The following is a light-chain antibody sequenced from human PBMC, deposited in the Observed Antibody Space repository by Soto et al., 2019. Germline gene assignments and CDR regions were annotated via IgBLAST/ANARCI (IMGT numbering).Light chain of an antibody. CDR3: QQYGSSPYT. V-gene: IGKV3-20*01. CDR1: QSVSSSY. Sequence: EIVLTQSPGTLSLSPGERATLSCRASQSVSSSYLAWYQQKPGQAPRLLIYGASSRATGIPDRFSGSGSGADFTITISRLVPEDFAVYYCQQYGSSPYTFGQGTKLEIK. CDR2: GAS. J-gene: IGKJ2*01.